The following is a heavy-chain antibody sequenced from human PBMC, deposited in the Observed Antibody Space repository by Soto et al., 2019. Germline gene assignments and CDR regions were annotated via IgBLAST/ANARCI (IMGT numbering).Heavy chain of an antibody. Sequence: SETLSLTCAVSGYSISSSNWWGWIRQPPGKGLEWIGYIYYSGTTYYNPSLKSRVTMSVDTSKNQFSLKLSSVTAADTAVYYCARSLRSSGYYYGYWGQGTLVTVSS. CDR3: ARSLRSSGYYYGY. CDR1: GYSISSSNW. CDR2: IYYSGTT. D-gene: IGHD3-22*01. J-gene: IGHJ4*02. V-gene: IGHV4-28*01.